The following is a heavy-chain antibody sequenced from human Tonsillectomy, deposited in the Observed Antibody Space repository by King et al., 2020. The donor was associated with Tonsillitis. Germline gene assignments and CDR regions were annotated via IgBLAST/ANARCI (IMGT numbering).Heavy chain of an antibody. J-gene: IGHJ4*02. CDR3: ARRGDGWGSMIDY. D-gene: IGHD5-24*01. CDR2: INHSGST. V-gene: IGHV4-34*01. Sequence: VQLQQWGAGLLKPSETLSLTCAVYGGSFSGYYWSWIRQPPGKGLEWIGEINHSGSTNYNPSLKSRATVSVDTSKNQFSLKLSSVTAADTAVYHCARRGDGWGSMIDYWGQGTLVTVSS. CDR1: GGSFSGYY.